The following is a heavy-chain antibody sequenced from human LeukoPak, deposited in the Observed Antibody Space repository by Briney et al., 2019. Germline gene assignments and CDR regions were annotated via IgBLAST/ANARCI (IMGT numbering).Heavy chain of an antibody. D-gene: IGHD3-10*01. CDR1: GGSISSYY. CDR2: IYTSGST. CDR3: ARAAPDYYGSGSYKVHDAFDI. Sequence: SETLSPTCTVSGGSISSYYWSWIRQPAGKGLEWIGRIYTSGSTNYNPSLKSRVTMSVDTSKNQFSLKLSSVTAADTAVYYCARAAPDYYGSGSYKVHDAFDIWGQGTMVTVSS. J-gene: IGHJ3*02. V-gene: IGHV4-4*07.